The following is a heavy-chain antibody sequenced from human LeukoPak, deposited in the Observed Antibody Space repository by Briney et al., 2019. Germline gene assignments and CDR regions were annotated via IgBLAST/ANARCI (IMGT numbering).Heavy chain of an antibody. CDR3: AREFLLLGRINWFDP. V-gene: IGHV4-34*01. D-gene: IGHD2-21*02. CDR1: GGSFSGYY. Sequence: PSETLSLTCAVYGGSFSGYYWSWIRQPPGKGLEWIGEINHSGSTNYNPSLKSRVTISVDTSKNQFSLKLSSVTAADAAVYYCAREFLLLGRINWFDPWGQGTLVTVSS. J-gene: IGHJ5*02. CDR2: INHSGST.